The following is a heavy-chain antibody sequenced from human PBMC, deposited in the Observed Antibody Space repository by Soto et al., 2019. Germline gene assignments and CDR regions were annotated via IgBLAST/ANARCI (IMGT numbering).Heavy chain of an antibody. CDR3: ARASTSWRGMDV. CDR2: ISSSSSYI. D-gene: IGHD2-2*01. J-gene: IGHJ6*02. CDR1: GFTFSSYS. Sequence: PGGSLRLSCAASGFTFSSYSMNWVRQAPGKGLEWVSSISSSSSYIYYADSVKGRFTISRDNAKNSLYLQMNSLRAEDTAVYYCARASTSWRGMDVWGQGTTVTVSS. V-gene: IGHV3-21*01.